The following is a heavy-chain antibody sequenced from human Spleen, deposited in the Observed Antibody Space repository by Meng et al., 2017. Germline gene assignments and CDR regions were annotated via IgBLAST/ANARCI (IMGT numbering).Heavy chain of an antibody. CDR1: DYTSASYG. CDR2: FVSNADT. D-gene: IGHD3-10*01. J-gene: IGHJ4*02. Sequence: QAQQLQSGAEVKKPGASVWVSCKASDYTSASYGISWFRQAPGQGLEWMGWFVSNADTYPAQKFQGRVTMTRDTHTSTDFMELRSLRFDDTAVYYCARGTPGRSYSDYWGQGTLVTVSS. CDR3: ARGTPGRSYSDY. V-gene: IGHV1-18*01.